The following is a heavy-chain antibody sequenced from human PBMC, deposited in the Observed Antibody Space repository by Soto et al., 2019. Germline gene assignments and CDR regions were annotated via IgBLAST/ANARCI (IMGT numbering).Heavy chain of an antibody. V-gene: IGHV3-30-3*01. CDR2: ISFDGNKK. J-gene: IGHJ6*02. Sequence: QVQLVESGGGVVQPGRSLRLSCAASGFTFSSYAMHWVRQAPGKGLEWAALISFDGNKKYYADSVKGRFTISRDNSNSTLYLQMNSLGADDTAVYYCARDQTTVRGGFYYYGMDVWGQGITVTVSS. D-gene: IGHD4-17*01. CDR1: GFTFSSYA. CDR3: ARDQTTVRGGFYYYGMDV.